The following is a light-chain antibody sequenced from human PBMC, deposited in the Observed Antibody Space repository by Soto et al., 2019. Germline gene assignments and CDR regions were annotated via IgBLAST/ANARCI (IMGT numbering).Light chain of an antibody. CDR1: SSDVGGYHY. Sequence: QSALTQPASVSGSPGQSITISCTGTSSDVGGYHYVSWYQQHPGKAPKLMVYEGTNRPSGVSNRFSGSKSGNAASLTISGLQAEDAADYCCTSYTSSRTLFGTGTKVTVL. CDR2: EGT. CDR3: TSYTSSRTL. J-gene: IGLJ1*01. V-gene: IGLV2-14*01.